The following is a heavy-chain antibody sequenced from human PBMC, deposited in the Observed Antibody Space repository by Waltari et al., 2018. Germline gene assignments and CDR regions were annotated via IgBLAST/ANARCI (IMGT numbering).Heavy chain of an antibody. CDR1: GGSLSRCSYF. CDR2: ISYRGST. CDR3: AREVPRNGYIGLIYYYMDV. D-gene: IGHD5-12*01. J-gene: IGHJ6*03. Sequence: QLQLQESGPGLVKPSETLSLTCTVSGGSLSRCSYFWAWIRQPPGRGLGGIGRISYRGSTYYNLSLKSRVTISVDRSTNQVSLKLTSVTAADTAVYFCAREVPRNGYIGLIYYYMDVWGKGTTVTVSS. V-gene: IGHV4-39*01.